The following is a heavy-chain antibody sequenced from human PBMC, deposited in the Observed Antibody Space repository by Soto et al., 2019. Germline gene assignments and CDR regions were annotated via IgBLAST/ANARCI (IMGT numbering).Heavy chain of an antibody. CDR1: GGSISSSSYY. CDR2: IYHSGST. D-gene: IGHD6-13*01. CDR3: ASSHAGAHITAAVH. Sequence: TSETLSLTCTVSGGSISSSSYYWSWIRQPPGKGLEWIGYIYHSGSTYYNPSLKSRVTISVDRSKNQFSLKLSSVTAADTAVYYCASSHAGAHITAAVHWGQGTLVTVSS. J-gene: IGHJ4*02. V-gene: IGHV4-30-2*01.